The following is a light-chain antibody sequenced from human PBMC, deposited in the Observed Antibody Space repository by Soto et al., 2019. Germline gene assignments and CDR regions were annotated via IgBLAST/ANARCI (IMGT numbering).Light chain of an antibody. J-gene: IGKJ2*01. Sequence: EIVMTQSPATLSVSPGERATLSCRASQSVSSNLAWYQQKPGQAPRLLIYGASTRATGIPARFSGSGSGTEFTLTISSLQSEDFAVYYCQQDNNWPPYTFGQGTKLEIK. CDR2: GAS. V-gene: IGKV3-15*01. CDR3: QQDNNWPPYT. CDR1: QSVSSN.